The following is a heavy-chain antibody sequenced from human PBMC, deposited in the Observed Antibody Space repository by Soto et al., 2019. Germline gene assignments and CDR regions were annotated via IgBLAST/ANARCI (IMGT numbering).Heavy chain of an antibody. V-gene: IGHV3-48*02. Sequence: GSLRLACTASGFTFSSYSMNWVRQAPGKGLEWVSYISSSSSTMYYADSVKGRFTISRDNAKNSLFLHMNSLRDEDTAVYYCARDSTDADSGSYSGDYWGQGTLVTVYS. CDR2: ISSSSSTM. CDR3: ARDSTDADSGSYSGDY. CDR1: GFTFSSYS. D-gene: IGHD1-26*01. J-gene: IGHJ4*02.